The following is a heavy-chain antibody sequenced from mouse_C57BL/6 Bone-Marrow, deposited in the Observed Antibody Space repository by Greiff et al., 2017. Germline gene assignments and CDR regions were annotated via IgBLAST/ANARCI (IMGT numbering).Heavy chain of an antibody. CDR3: SRFYDGYSYARDY. CDR2: IYPGNSDT. D-gene: IGHD2-3*01. J-gene: IGHJ4*01. V-gene: IGHV1-5*01. Sequence: VQLQQSGPVLARPGASVKMSCKTSGYTFTSYWMHWVKQRPGQGLEWIGAIYPGNSDTSYNQKFKGKAKLTAVTSASTAYMELSSLTNEDSAVYYGSRFYDGYSYARDYWGQGTSVTVSS. CDR1: GYTFTSYW.